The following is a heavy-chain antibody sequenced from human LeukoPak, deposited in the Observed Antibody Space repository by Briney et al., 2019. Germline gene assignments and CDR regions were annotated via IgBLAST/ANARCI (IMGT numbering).Heavy chain of an antibody. J-gene: IGHJ4*02. CDR3: ARDRALYYDFWSGPIGY. D-gene: IGHD3-3*01. Sequence: PSETLSLTCTVSGGSISSSSYYWGWIRQPPGKGLEWIGSIYYSGSTYYNPSLKSRVTISVDTSKNQFSLKLSSVTAADTAVYYCARDRALYYDFWSGPIGYWGQGTLVTVSS. V-gene: IGHV4-39*01. CDR1: GGSISSSSYY. CDR2: IYYSGST.